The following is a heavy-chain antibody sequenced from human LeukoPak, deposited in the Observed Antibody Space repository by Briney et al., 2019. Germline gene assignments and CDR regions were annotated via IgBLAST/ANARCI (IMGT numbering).Heavy chain of an antibody. CDR2: IIGSGGST. Sequence: GGSLRLSCAASGLTFSNYAMSWVRQAPGKGLEWVSGIIGSGGSTYYADSVKGRFTISRDNSKNTLYLQLNDLRAEDSAVYYCAKVPISMIVRGYFDYWGQGTLVTVSS. D-gene: IGHD3-22*01. V-gene: IGHV3-23*01. J-gene: IGHJ4*02. CDR1: GLTFSNYA. CDR3: AKVPISMIVRGYFDY.